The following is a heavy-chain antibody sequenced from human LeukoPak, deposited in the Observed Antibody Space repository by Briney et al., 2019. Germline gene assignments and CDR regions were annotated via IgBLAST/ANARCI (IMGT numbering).Heavy chain of an antibody. Sequence: GSLRLSCAASGFTFSSSPMSWVRQPPGKGLEWIGEINHSGSTNYNPSLKSRVTISVDTSKNQFSLKLSSVTAADTAVYYCARASVGCSSTSCYSTQFDYWGQGTLVTASS. CDR1: GFTFSSSP. J-gene: IGHJ4*02. D-gene: IGHD2-2*01. CDR2: INHSGST. V-gene: IGHV4-34*01. CDR3: ARASVGCSSTSCYSTQFDY.